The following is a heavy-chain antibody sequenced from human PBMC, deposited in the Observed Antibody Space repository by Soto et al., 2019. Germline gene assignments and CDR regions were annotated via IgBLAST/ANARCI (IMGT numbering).Heavy chain of an antibody. D-gene: IGHD3-10*01. CDR2: IWYDGSNK. V-gene: IGHV3-33*01. CDR3: ARDNRYGSGSYYNLGY. Sequence: PGGSLRLSCAASGFTFSSYGMHWVRQAPGKGLEWVAVIWYDGSNKYYADSVKGRFTISRDNSKNTLYLQMNSLRAEDTAVYYCARDNRYGSGSYYNLGYWGQGTLVTVSS. J-gene: IGHJ4*02. CDR1: GFTFSSYG.